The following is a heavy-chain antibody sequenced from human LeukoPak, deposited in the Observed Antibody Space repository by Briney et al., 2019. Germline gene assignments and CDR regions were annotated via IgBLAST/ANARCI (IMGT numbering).Heavy chain of an antibody. CDR3: TTRTFDSWPYYFAS. D-gene: IGHD6-13*01. V-gene: IGHV3-49*04. J-gene: IGHJ4*02. CDR1: GFTFGDYA. Sequence: GGSLRLSCTASGFTFGDYAMSWVRQAPGKGLEWVGFIRSKTYGGTTEHAASVKGRFSISRDDSKRIAHLQMDSLRTEGTAVYYCTTRTFDSWPYYFASWGQGTLVSVSS. CDR2: IRSKTYGGTT.